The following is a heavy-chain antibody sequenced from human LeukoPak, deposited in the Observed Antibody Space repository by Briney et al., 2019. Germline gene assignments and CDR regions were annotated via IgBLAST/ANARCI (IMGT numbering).Heavy chain of an antibody. CDR2: IYYSGST. Sequence: SETLSLTCTVSGGSISSSSYYWGWIRQPPGKGLEWIGSIYYSGSTYYNPSLKSRVTISVDTSKNQFSLKLSSVTAADTAVYYCARDGDILTGYYNFDYWGQGTLVTVSS. D-gene: IGHD3-9*01. J-gene: IGHJ4*02. V-gene: IGHV4-39*07. CDR3: ARDGDILTGYYNFDY. CDR1: GGSISSSSYY.